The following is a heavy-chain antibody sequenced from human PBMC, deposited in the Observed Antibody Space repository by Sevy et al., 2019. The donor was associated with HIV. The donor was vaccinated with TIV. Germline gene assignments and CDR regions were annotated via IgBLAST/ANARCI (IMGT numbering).Heavy chain of an antibody. CDR2: ISSSSSTI. V-gene: IGHV3-48*02. D-gene: IGHD3-10*01. CDR1: GFTFSSYS. J-gene: IGHJ2*01. CDR3: ARDRRGLWFGELGGEIPRYFDL. Sequence: GGSLRLSCAASGFTFSSYSMNWVRQAPGKGLEWVSYISSSSSTIYYADSVKGRFTISRDNAKNSLYLQMNSLRDEDTAVYYCARDRRGLWFGELGGEIPRYFDLWGRGTLVTVSS.